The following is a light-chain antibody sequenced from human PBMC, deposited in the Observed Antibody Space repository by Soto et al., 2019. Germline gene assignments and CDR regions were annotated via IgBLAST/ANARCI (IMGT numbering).Light chain of an antibody. V-gene: IGKV2D-29*01. CDR1: QRLLHTDGKTY. J-gene: IGKJ5*01. CDR2: GVS. Sequence: IVMTHTPRSLSVTPVQPAYSSCHSSQRLLHTDGKTYLYWYLQKPGQPPQILIYGVSNRFSGVKDRFSGSGSGTDFTLKISRVEAEDVGLYYCMQGIQLPNTFGKGTQLEIK. CDR3: MQGIQLPNT.